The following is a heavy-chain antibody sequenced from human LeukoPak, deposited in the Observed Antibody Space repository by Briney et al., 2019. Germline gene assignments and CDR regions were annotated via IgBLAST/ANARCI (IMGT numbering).Heavy chain of an antibody. CDR3: ARGLYYYDSSGYYYLGY. CDR2: IHYSGST. CDR1: GGSIRSYY. Sequence: PSETLSLTCTVSGGSIRSYYWSWIRQPPGKGLEWIGYIHYSGSTNNHPSLESRVTISVDTSKNQFSLKLSSVTAADTALYYCARGLYYYDSSGYYYLGYWGQGTLVTVSS. V-gene: IGHV4-59*01. J-gene: IGHJ4*02. D-gene: IGHD3-22*01.